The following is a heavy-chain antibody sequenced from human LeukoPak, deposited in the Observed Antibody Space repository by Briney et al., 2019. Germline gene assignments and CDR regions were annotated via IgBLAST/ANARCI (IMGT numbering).Heavy chain of an antibody. CDR2: IKPNSGDT. CDR1: RYTFTGYN. J-gene: IGHJ4*02. V-gene: IGHV1-2*02. D-gene: IGHD3-10*01. Sequence: ASPKDSPMPSRYTFTGYNMYAGRQAPRQRREWMGWIKPNSGDTKYAQNLQSTVTMTTDTSISTAYMELSSVRSDDTAVYYCAREDYGSGSYFYWGQGTLVTVSS. CDR3: AREDYGSGSYFY.